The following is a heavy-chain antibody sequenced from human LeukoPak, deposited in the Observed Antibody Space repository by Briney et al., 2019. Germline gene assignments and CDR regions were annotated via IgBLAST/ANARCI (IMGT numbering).Heavy chain of an antibody. V-gene: IGHV3-23*01. J-gene: IGHJ4*02. CDR3: AKTTAGNSSGRYPGWPVDY. CDR2: ISGSGGDT. Sequence: GGSLRLSCAATGFTFRNYAIYWVRQAPGKGLEWVSGISGSGGDTYFADSVKGRFTISRDHSKNTVFLQMDSLRAEDTAVYYCAKTTAGNSSGRYPGWPVDYWGQGTLVTVSS. CDR1: GFTFRNYA. D-gene: IGHD6-19*01.